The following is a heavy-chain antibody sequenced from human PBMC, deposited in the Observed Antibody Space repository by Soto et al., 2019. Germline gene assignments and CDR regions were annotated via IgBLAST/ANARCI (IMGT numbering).Heavy chain of an antibody. D-gene: IGHD3-3*02. J-gene: IGHJ4*01. Sequence: SETLSLTCTVSGGSISSYYWSWIRQPPGKGLEWIGYIYYSGSTNYNPSLKSRVTISVDTSKNQFSLKLSSVTAADTAVYYCAKGRFDVVTISPFDHWGQGTLVTVSS. CDR3: AKGRFDVVTISPFDH. V-gene: IGHV4-59*01. CDR2: IYYSGST. CDR1: GGSISSYY.